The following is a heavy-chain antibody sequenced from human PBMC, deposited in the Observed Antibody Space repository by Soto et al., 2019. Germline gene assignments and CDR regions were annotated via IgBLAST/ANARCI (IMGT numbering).Heavy chain of an antibody. CDR2: INPSGGST. J-gene: IGHJ5*02. V-gene: IGHV1-46*03. CDR1: GYTFTSYY. D-gene: IGHD3-3*01. Sequence: ASVKVSCKASGYTFTSYYMHWVRQAPGQGLEWMGIINPSGGSTSYAQKFQGRVTMTRDTSTSTVYMELSSLRSEDTAVYYCARDVTIFGVVHNSVIGNWFDPWGQGTLVTVSS. CDR3: ARDVTIFGVVHNSVIGNWFDP.